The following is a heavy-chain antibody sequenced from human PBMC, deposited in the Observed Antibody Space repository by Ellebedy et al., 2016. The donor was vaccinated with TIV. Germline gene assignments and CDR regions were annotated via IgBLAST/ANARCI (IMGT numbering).Heavy chain of an antibody. Sequence: MPSETLSLTCTVSGGSISPYFWSWIRQPPGKGLEWIGFVSHSGSTNYDPSLKSRITISLDTSKNEFSLKLTSVTAADTAVYYCARATWRSWCGLDSWGQGSLVTVSS. V-gene: IGHV4-59*01. CDR2: VSHSGST. CDR3: ARATWRSWCGLDS. D-gene: IGHD2-15*01. CDR1: GGSISPYF. J-gene: IGHJ5*01.